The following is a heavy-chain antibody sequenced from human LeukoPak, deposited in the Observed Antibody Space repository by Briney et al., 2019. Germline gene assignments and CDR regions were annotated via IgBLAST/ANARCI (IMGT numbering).Heavy chain of an antibody. CDR2: IKSKTDGGTT. CDR3: TTERVIVVVPAASSQLNFDY. Sequence: GGSLRLSCAASGFTFSNAWMSWVRQAPGKGLEWVGRIKSKTDGGTTDYAAPVKGRFTISRDDSKNTLYLHMNSLKTEDTAVYYCTTERVIVVVPAASSQLNFDYWGQGTLVTVSS. J-gene: IGHJ4*02. CDR1: GFTFSNAW. V-gene: IGHV3-15*01. D-gene: IGHD2-2*01.